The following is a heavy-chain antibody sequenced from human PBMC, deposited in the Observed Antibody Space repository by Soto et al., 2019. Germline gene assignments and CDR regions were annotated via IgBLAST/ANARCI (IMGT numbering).Heavy chain of an antibody. CDR3: ARQDTMVRAYGMDV. J-gene: IGHJ6*02. V-gene: IGHV4-34*01. Sequence: TSETLSLTCAVYGGSFSGYYWSWIRQPPGKGLEWIGEINHSGSTNYNPSLKSRATISVDTSKNQFSLKLSSVTAADTAVYYCARQDTMVRAYGMDVWGQGTTVTVSS. CDR2: INHSGST. D-gene: IGHD3-10*01. CDR1: GGSFSGYY.